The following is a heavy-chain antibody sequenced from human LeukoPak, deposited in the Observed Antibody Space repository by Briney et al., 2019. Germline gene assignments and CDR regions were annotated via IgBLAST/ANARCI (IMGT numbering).Heavy chain of an antibody. D-gene: IGHD3-10*01. J-gene: IGHJ5*02. V-gene: IGHV4-59*01. Sequence: PSETLSLTCTVSGGSISSYYWSWIRQPPGKGLEWIGYIYYSGSTNYNPSLKSRVTISVDTSKNQFSLKLSSVTAADTAVYYCARGSRSYLPWGQGTLVTVSS. CDR3: ARGSRSYLP. CDR1: GGSISSYY. CDR2: IYYSGST.